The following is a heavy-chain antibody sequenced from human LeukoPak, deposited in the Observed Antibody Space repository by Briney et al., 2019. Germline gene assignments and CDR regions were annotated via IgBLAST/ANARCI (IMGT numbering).Heavy chain of an antibody. Sequence: GGSLRLSCVASGFTVSTNYMSWVRQAPGKGLEWVSVTYSGGTTYYADSVKGRFTISTDNSQNTLYLQMNSLRPEDTAVYYCARDQNYRGQGTLVTVSS. J-gene: IGHJ4*02. CDR2: TYSGGTT. CDR3: ARDQNY. CDR1: GFTVSTNY. V-gene: IGHV3-66*02.